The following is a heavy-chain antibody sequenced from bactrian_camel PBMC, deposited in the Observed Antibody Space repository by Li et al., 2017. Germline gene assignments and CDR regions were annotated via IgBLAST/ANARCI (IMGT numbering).Heavy chain of an antibody. Sequence: VQLVESGGGSVQSGGSLRLSCVASGSGYISGTYCLGWFRQVPGKEREGVAAIAPSTGSTYYDDSVKGRFTISLNKAQTMVYLQMNSLKPEDTAMYYCAADLVITEPLSRDEYRNWGQGTQVTVS. CDR1: GSGYISGTYC. V-gene: IGHV3S53*01. CDR2: IAPSTGST. D-gene: IGHD6*01. J-gene: IGHJ4*01. CDR3: AADLVITEPLSRDEYRN.